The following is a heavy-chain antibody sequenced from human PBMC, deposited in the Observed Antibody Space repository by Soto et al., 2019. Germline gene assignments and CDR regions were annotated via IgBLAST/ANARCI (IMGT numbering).Heavy chain of an antibody. V-gene: IGHV1-69*02. D-gene: IGHD2-2*02. CDR2: IIPILGIA. J-gene: IGHJ4*02. CDR1: GYTFTSYY. Sequence: SVKVSCKASGYTFTSYYMHWVRQAPGQGLEWMGRIIPILGIANYAQKFQGRVTITADKSTSTAYMELSSLRSEDTAVYYCAMEYCSPTSCYKDYWGQGTLLTVSS. CDR3: AMEYCSPTSCYKDY.